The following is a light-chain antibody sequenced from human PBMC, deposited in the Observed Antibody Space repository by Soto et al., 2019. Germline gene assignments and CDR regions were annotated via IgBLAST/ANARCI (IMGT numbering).Light chain of an antibody. CDR2: DAS. Sequence: IVLTQSPGTLSLSPGERATLSCRASLSVSRNLAWYQQKPGQAPRLLIFDASTRATGIPARFSGSGSGTEFTLTITSLKSEDFEVYYCQQYNAWPRTFGQGTKVDIK. CDR1: LSVSRN. CDR3: QQYNAWPRT. J-gene: IGKJ1*01. V-gene: IGKV3-15*01.